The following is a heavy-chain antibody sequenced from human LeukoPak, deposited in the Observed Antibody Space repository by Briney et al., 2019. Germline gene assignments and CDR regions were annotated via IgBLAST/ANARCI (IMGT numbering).Heavy chain of an antibody. CDR1: GGTFSSYA. CDR2: IIPIFGTA. V-gene: IGHV1-69*13. CDR3: ARDLGFYCSSTSCWNGWFDP. Sequence: SVKVSCKASGGTFSSYAISWVRQAPGQGLEWMGGIIPIFGTANYAQKFQGRVTITADESTSTAYMELSSLRSEDTAVYYCARDLGFYCSSTSCWNGWFDPWGQGTLVTVSS. J-gene: IGHJ5*02. D-gene: IGHD2-2*01.